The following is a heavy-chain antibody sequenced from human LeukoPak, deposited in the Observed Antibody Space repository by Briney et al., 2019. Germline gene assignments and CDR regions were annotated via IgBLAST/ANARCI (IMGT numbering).Heavy chain of an antibody. CDR3: AREKAAYFDY. CDR1: GFTFSRYE. D-gene: IGHD2-15*01. CDR2: ISSGGSTI. J-gene: IGHJ4*02. V-gene: IGHV3-48*03. Sequence: GGSLRLSCAASGFTFSRYEMNWVRQAPGKGLEWVSYISSGGSTIYYADSVKGRFTISRDNAKNSLYLQMNSLRAEDTAVYYCAREKAAYFDYWGQGTLVTVSS.